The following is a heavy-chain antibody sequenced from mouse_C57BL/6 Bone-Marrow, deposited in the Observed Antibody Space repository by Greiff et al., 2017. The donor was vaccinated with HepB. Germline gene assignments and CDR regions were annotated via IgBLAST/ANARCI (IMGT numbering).Heavy chain of an antibody. CDR2: IDPSDSYT. J-gene: IGHJ4*01. V-gene: IGHV1-59*01. Sequence: QVQLQQPGAELVRPGTSVTLSCKASGYTFTSYWMHWVKQRPGQGLEWIGVIDPSDSYTNYNQKFKGKATLTVDTSSSTAYMQLSSLTSEDSAVYYCARPVVATDAMDYWGQGTSVTVSS. CDR3: ARPVVATDAMDY. CDR1: GYTFTSYW. D-gene: IGHD1-1*01.